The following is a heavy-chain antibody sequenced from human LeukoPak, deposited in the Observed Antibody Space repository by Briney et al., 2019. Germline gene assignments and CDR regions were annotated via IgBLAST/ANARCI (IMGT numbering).Heavy chain of an antibody. CDR1: GGSISSSNW. CDR2: IYHSGST. CDR3: AREWGQGQLVRGYYFDY. D-gene: IGHD6-13*01. Sequence: PSGTLSLTCAVPGGSISSSNWWSWVRQPPGKGLEWIGEIYHSGSTNYNPSLKSRVTISVDKSKNQFSLKLSSVTAADTAVYYCAREWGQGQLVRGYYFDYWGQGTLVTVSS. V-gene: IGHV4-4*02. J-gene: IGHJ4*02.